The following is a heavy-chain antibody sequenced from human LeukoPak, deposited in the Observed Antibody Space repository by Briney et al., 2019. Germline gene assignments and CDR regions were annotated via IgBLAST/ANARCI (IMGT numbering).Heavy chain of an antibody. CDR3: ARVGKWQYRRGYDAFDI. J-gene: IGHJ3*02. Sequence: PGGSLRLSCTASGFTFGDYALSWVRQSPGKGLEWIGGIIDSEATTYNPSLKSRVTISLDTSTNHFSLELKSVTAADTAVYHCARVGKWQYRRGYDAFDIWGQGAMVIVSP. V-gene: IGHV4-34*12. CDR1: GFTFGDYA. CDR2: IIDSEAT. D-gene: IGHD6-25*01.